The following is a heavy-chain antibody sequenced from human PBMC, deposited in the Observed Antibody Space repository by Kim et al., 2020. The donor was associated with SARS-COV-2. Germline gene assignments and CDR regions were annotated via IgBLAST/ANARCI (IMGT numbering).Heavy chain of an antibody. CDR2: VGPTGAGT. V-gene: IGHV3-64*02. Sequence: GGSLRLSCAASGFTFSSYAMHWVRQAPGKGLEYVSAVGPTGAGTFYADSVKGRFTISRDNSKNTLYLQVGSLRTEDMAVYFCARRAAGTSWYFDLWGRGTLVTLSS. J-gene: IGHJ2*01. CDR1: GFTFSSYA. CDR3: ARRAAGTSWYFDL.